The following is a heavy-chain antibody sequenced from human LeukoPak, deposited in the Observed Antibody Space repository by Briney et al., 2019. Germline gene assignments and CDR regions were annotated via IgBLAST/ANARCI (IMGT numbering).Heavy chain of an antibody. J-gene: IGHJ6*03. CDR2: IYSGGST. D-gene: IGHD6-6*01. V-gene: IGHV3-53*01. CDR1: GFTFSSYW. Sequence: GGSLRLSCAASGFTFSSYWMSWVRQAPGKGLEWVSVIYSGGSTYYADSVKGRFTISRDNSKNTLYLQMNSLRAEDTAVYYCARDYSSSPFRVMDYYYMDVWGKGTTVIVSS. CDR3: ARDYSSSPFRVMDYYYMDV.